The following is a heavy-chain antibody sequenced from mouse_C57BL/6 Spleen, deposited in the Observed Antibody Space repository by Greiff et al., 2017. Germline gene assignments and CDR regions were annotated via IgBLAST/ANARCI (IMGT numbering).Heavy chain of an antibody. CDR2: IHPNSGST. J-gene: IGHJ2*01. V-gene: IGHV1-64*01. D-gene: IGHD1-1*01. CDR3: ARAPLLLRYGVDY. CDR1: GYTFTSYW. Sequence: VQLQQSGAELVKPGASVKLSCKASGYTFTSYWMHWVKQRPGQGLEWIGMIHPNSGSTNYNEKFKSKTPLTVDKSSNTAYMQLSSLTSEASAVYYCARAPLLLRYGVDYGGQGATLTVSS.